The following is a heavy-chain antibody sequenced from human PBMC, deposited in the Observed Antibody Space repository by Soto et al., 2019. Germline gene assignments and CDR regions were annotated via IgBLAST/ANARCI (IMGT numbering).Heavy chain of an antibody. D-gene: IGHD3-16*01. J-gene: IGHJ6*02. V-gene: IGHV3-66*01. CDR3: AREFVGDSLFSNYATDV. CDR1: GFSVRSNY. CDR2: IYAGGST. Sequence: GGSLRLSCVASGFSVRSNYMSWVRQAPGKGLEWVSVIYAGGSTYYADSVEGRFTISRDNSKNTLYLQMNSLGADDTATYFCAREFVGDSLFSNYATDVRAQRTTVTGSS.